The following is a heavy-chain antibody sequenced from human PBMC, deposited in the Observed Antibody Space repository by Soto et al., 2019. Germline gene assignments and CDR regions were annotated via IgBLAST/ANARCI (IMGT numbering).Heavy chain of an antibody. D-gene: IGHD6-19*01. CDR2: INSDGSST. CDR3: VAGQYFFDY. CDR1: GFTFSSYW. V-gene: IGHV3-74*01. Sequence: PGGSLRLSCAASGFTFSSYWMHWVRQAPGKGLVWVSRINSDGSSTSYAESVKGRFTISRDNAKNTLDLQMNSLRAYDTAVYYCVAGQYFFDYCGQGTLVTVSS. J-gene: IGHJ4*02.